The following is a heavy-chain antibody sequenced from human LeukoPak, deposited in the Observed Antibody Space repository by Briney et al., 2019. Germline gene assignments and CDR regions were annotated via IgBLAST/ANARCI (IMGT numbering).Heavy chain of an antibody. CDR3: ARAEFRGVIIPLDY. D-gene: IGHD3-10*01. CDR2: IYYSGST. V-gene: IGHV4-59*01. J-gene: IGHJ4*02. Sequence: PSQTLSLTCTVSGGSISSYYCSWIRQPPGKGLGWIGYIYYSGSTNYNPSLKRRLPIPVDTPQNQFTLKLTSVTPADPAVYSFARAEFRGVIIPLDYWGQGTLVTVSS. CDR1: GGSISSYY.